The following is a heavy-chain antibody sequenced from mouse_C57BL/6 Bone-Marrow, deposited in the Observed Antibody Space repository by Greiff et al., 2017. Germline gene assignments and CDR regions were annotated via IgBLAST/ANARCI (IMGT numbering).Heavy chain of an antibody. J-gene: IGHJ3*01. V-gene: IGHV1-55*01. CDR3: ARSWGVRWFFAY. CDR2: IYPGSGST. Sequence: VQLQQSGAELVKPGASVKMSCKASGYTFTSYWITWVKQRPGQGLEWIGDIYPGSGSTNYNEKFKSKATLTVDTSSSTAYMQLSSLTSEDSAVYYCARSWGVRWFFAYWGQGTLVTVSA. D-gene: IGHD2-3*01. CDR1: GYTFTSYW.